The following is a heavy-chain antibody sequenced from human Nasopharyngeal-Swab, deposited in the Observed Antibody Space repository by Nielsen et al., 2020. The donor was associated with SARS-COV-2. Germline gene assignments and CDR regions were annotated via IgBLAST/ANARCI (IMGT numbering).Heavy chain of an antibody. J-gene: IGHJ4*02. CDR1: GGSISSYY. D-gene: IGHD3-3*01. CDR2: IYYSGST. V-gene: IGHV4-59*08. Sequence: SETLSLTCTVSGGSISSYYWSWIRQPPGKGLEWIGYIYYSGSTNYNPSLKSRVTISVDTSKNQFSLKPSSVTAADTAVYYCARHHFQTIFGVVTSTWYFDYWGQGTLVTVSS. CDR3: ARHHFQTIFGVVTSTWYFDY.